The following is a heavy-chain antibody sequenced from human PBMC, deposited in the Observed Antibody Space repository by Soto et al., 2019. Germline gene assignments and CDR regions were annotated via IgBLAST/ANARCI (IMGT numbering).Heavy chain of an antibody. J-gene: IGHJ4*02. V-gene: IGHV3-15*01. CDR1: GFTFSNAW. CDR3: TTDDPITRN. D-gene: IGHD1-20*01. Sequence: PWVSLRLSWAASGFTFSNAWMSWVRQAPGKGLEWVGRIKSKVDSATTDYAAPVKGRFSISRDDSRNTLYLQMNSLKIEATAVYYCTTDDPITRNWGKGTLVTVSS. CDR2: IKSKVDSATT.